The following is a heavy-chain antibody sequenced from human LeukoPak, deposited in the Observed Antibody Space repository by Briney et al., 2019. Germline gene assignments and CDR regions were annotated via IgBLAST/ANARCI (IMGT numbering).Heavy chain of an antibody. D-gene: IGHD1-26*01. V-gene: IGHV3-30*02. CDR2: IRYDGSNK. CDR1: GFTFSNYG. CDR3: ARVMYSKSYRWFDP. Sequence: RAGGPLRLSCAASGFTFSNYGMHWVRQAPGKGLEWVAFIRYDGSNKYYADSVKGRFTISRDNAKNSLYLQMNSLRVEDTALYYCARVMYSKSYRWFDPWGQGTLVTVSS. J-gene: IGHJ5*02.